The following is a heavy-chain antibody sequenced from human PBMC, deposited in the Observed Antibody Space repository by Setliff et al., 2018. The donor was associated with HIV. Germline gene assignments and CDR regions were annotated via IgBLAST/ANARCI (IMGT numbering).Heavy chain of an antibody. CDR1: GFTFSSYG. Sequence: GGSLRLSCTASGFTFSSYGMSWVRQAPGKGLEWVSVIYSGGSSTYYADSVKGRFTISRDNSKNTLYLQMNSLRAEDTAVYYCARAPPTTVFTFFDHWGQGTSVTVSS. CDR3: ARAPPTTVFTFFDH. J-gene: IGHJ4*02. CDR2: IYSGGSST. D-gene: IGHD4-17*01. V-gene: IGHV3-23*03.